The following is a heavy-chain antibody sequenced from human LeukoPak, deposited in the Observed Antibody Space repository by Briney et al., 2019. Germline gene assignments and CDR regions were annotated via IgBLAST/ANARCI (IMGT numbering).Heavy chain of an antibody. CDR3: ARVGAGSSWYDY. V-gene: IGHV4-59*01. CDR1: GGSISSYY. D-gene: IGHD6-13*01. CDR2: IHYTGST. Sequence: PSETLSLTCTVSGGSISSYYWSWIRQPPGKGLEWIGHIHYTGSTNYNPSLMSRVTISVDTSKSQFSLKLSSVTAADTAVYYCARVGAGSSWYDYWGQGTLVTVSS. J-gene: IGHJ4*02.